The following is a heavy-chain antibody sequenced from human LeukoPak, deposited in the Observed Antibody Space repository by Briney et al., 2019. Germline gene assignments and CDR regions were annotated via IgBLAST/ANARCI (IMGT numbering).Heavy chain of an antibody. D-gene: IGHD6-13*01. Sequence: ASVMVSCKASGYTFTSYAITWVRQAPGKGLEAMGWLSAYNGSTNCAQNLQDRVTLTIDTSTSTAYLQLMSLKSDDTAVYFCARCESGSSWPWELGNNWGQGTPVTVSS. J-gene: IGHJ4*02. CDR3: ARCESGSSWPWELGNN. CDR2: LSAYNGST. CDR1: GYTFTSYA. V-gene: IGHV1-18*01.